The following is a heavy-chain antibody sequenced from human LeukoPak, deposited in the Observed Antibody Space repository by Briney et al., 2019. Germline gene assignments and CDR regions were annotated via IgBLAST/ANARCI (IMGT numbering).Heavy chain of an antibody. V-gene: IGHV4-31*03. Sequence: SQTLSLTCTVSGGSISSGGYYWSWIRQHPGKGLEWIGYIYYSGSTYYNPSLKSRVTISVDRSKNQFSLKLSSVTAADTAVYYCARRGEYCSGGSCYSSSGALDYWGQGTLVTVSS. J-gene: IGHJ4*02. CDR1: GGSISSGGYY. CDR2: IYYSGST. CDR3: ARRGEYCSGGSCYSSSGALDY. D-gene: IGHD2-15*01.